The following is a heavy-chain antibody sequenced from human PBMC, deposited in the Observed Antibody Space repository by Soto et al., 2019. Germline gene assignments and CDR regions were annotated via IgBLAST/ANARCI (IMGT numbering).Heavy chain of an antibody. Sequence: SETLSLTCTVSGGSISSGGYYWSWIRQHPGKGLEWIGYIYYSGSTYYNPSLKSRVTISVDTSKNQFSLKLSSVTAADTAVYYCARGWGVVPAAIYFQHWGQGTLVTVSS. J-gene: IGHJ1*01. CDR2: IYYSGST. D-gene: IGHD2-2*01. CDR3: ARGWGVVPAAIYFQH. V-gene: IGHV4-31*03. CDR1: GGSISSGGYY.